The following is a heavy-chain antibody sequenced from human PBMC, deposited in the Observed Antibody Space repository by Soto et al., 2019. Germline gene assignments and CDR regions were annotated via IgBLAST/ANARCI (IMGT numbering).Heavy chain of an antibody. D-gene: IGHD3-10*01. CDR1: GFSLSTSGVG. Sequence: QITLKESGPTLVKPTQTLTLTCTFSGFSLSTSGVGVGWIRQPPGKALEWLALIYWDDDKRYSPSLKSRLTITKDTAKNQVVLTMTNMDPVDTATYYCAHLPYGMVRGVITPTYYFDYWGQGTLVTVSS. J-gene: IGHJ4*02. CDR2: IYWDDDK. CDR3: AHLPYGMVRGVITPTYYFDY. V-gene: IGHV2-5*02.